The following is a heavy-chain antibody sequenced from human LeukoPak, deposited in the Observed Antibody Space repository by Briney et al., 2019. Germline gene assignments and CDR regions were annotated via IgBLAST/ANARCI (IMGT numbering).Heavy chain of an antibody. CDR2: ISGSGDRL. CDR3: TRNGDGHFDY. Sequence: QSGESLRLSCAASGFTFSYYQMNWVRQAPGKGLGWVSFISGSGDRLHYADSVKGRFTISRDNAKNSLYLQMNSLRVEDTAVYYCTRNGDGHFDYWGQGTLVSVSS. CDR1: GFTFSYYQ. D-gene: IGHD7-27*01. J-gene: IGHJ4*02. V-gene: IGHV3-48*03.